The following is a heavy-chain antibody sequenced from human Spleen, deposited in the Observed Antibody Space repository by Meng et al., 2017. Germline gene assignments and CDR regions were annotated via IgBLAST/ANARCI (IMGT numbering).Heavy chain of an antibody. V-gene: IGHV4-39*01. J-gene: IGHJ4*02. CDR3: ARRRGGSGRDC. CDR2: IYHSGST. CDR1: GGSISGNGYY. D-gene: IGHD3-10*01. Sequence: QLQLQESGPGLVTPSEPLSLTCPVSGGSISGNGYYWDWVRQPPGKGLEWIGAIYHSGSTPYNPSLQSRVTMFVDTSKNQFSLMLTSVTATDTAVYYCARRRGGSGRDCWGQGTLVTVSS.